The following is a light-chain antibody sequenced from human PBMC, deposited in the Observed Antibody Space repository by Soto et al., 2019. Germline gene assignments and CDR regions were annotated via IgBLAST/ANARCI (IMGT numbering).Light chain of an antibody. V-gene: IGKV1-39*01. CDR1: QSISSY. J-gene: IGKJ5*01. CDR2: AAS. Sequence: DTQMTQSPSSLCESVGDRFTIWCQASQSISSYLNWYKQKQGKXPKXXIYAASSLQSGVSSRFSVSGSGTDLTITVSGLQPEDGETDYGQQRYSTPITFDQGTRLEIK. CDR3: QQRYSTPIT.